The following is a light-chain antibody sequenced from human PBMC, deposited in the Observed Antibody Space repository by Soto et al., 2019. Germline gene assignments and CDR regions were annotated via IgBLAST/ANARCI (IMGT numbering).Light chain of an antibody. Sequence: DIQMTQSPSTLSASVGDRVTITCRASQSISTWLAWYQQKPGKAPKLLIYKAYSLESGVPSRFSGSGSGTEFTLTISSLQPDDFATYYCQQYNSYSRLFGQGTKVEIK. V-gene: IGKV1-5*03. CDR1: QSISTW. CDR2: KAY. CDR3: QQYNSYSRL. J-gene: IGKJ1*01.